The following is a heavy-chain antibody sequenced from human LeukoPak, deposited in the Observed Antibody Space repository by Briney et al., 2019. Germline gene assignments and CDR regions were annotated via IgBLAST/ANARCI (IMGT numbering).Heavy chain of an antibody. CDR3: ARGPIIDIVIVPAADDYYYMDV. D-gene: IGHD2-2*01. Sequence: ASVKVSCKASGYTLRRYGITWVRQAPGQGLEWMGWISAYNGNTKYPQKLQGRVSMTTDTSTSTAYMELRSLRSDDTAVYYCARGPIIDIVIVPAADDYYYMDVWGKGTTVTVSS. CDR2: ISAYNGNT. V-gene: IGHV1-18*01. J-gene: IGHJ6*03. CDR1: GYTLRRYG.